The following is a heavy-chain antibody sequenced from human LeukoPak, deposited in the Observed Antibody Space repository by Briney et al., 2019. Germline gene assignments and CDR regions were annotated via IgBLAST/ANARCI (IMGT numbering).Heavy chain of an antibody. D-gene: IGHD3-16*02. CDR2: ISAYNGNT. V-gene: IGHV1-18*01. CDR3: ARGGYYDYVWGSYRPAGNWFDP. Sequence: GASVKVSCKASGYTFTSYGISWVRQAPGQGLEWMGWISAYNGNTNYAQKFQGRVTITRDTSASTAYMELSNLRSEDTAVYYCARGGYYDYVWGSYRPAGNWFDPWGQGTLVTVSS. CDR1: GYTFTSYG. J-gene: IGHJ5*02.